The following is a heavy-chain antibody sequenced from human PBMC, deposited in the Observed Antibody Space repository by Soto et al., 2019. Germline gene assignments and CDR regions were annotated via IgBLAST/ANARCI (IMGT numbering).Heavy chain of an antibody. V-gene: IGHV4-39*01. CDR2: IYYSGST. CDR1: GGSISSSSYY. J-gene: IGHJ5*02. Sequence: SETLSLTCTVSGGSISSSSYYWGWIRQPPGKGLEWIGSIYYSGSTYYNPSLKSRVTISVDTSKNQFSLKLSSVTAADTAVYYCASPPVGGDWFDPWGQGTLVTVSS. D-gene: IGHD1-26*01. CDR3: ASPPVGGDWFDP.